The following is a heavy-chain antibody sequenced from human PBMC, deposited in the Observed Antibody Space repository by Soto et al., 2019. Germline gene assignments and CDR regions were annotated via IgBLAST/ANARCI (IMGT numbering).Heavy chain of an antibody. Sequence: ASVKVSCKASGYTFTSYGISWVRQAPGQGLEWMGWISAYNGNTNYAQKLQGRVTMTTDTSTSTAYMELRSLRSDDTAVYYCARFYSGYDSYYYYCMDVWGKGTTVTVSS. D-gene: IGHD5-12*01. V-gene: IGHV1-18*01. CDR3: ARFYSGYDSYYYYCMDV. J-gene: IGHJ6*03. CDR2: ISAYNGNT. CDR1: GYTFTSYG.